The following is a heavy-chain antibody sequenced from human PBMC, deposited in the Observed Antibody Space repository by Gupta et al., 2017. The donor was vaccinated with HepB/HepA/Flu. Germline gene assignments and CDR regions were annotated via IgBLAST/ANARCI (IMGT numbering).Heavy chain of an antibody. D-gene: IGHD1-26*01. CDR3: AREGGGSNSFDY. J-gene: IGHJ4*02. V-gene: IGHV1-2*02. Sequence: QVQLVQSGAEVKNPGASVKVSCKASGYNFIDYFIHWVRQAPGQGLEWMGWVNPNSGGTNYAQKLQGRVTMTRDTSISTAYMELSSLISDDTAVYSCAREGGGSNSFDYWGQGTLVTVSS. CDR2: VNPNSGGT. CDR1: GYNFIDYF.